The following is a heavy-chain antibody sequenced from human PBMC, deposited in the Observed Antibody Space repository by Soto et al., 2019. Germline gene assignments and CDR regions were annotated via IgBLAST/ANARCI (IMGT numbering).Heavy chain of an antibody. CDR3: AKEQGYCSGGSCYWTLDY. CDR1: GFTFSSYG. V-gene: IGHV3-30*18. CDR2: ISYDGSNK. Sequence: QVQLVESGGGVVQPGRSLRLSCAASGFTFSSYGMHWFRQAPGKGLEWVAVISYDGSNKYYADSVKGRFTISRDNSKHTLYLQLNSLRAEDTAVYYCAKEQGYCSGGSCYWTLDYWGQGTLVTVSS. D-gene: IGHD2-15*01. J-gene: IGHJ4*02.